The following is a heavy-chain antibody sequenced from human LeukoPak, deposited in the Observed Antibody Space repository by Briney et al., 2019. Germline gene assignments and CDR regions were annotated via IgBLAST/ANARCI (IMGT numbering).Heavy chain of an antibody. J-gene: IGHJ2*01. CDR1: GFIFSDYY. Sequence: MAGGSLRLSCAVSGFIFSDYYMSWIRQAPGKGLEWVSYSNIGGDIIYYSDSARGRFTISRDNANNTLHLQMNSLRDEDTAVYYCARVGVGTMLRAVSYWYFDLWGRGTLVTVSS. V-gene: IGHV3-11*01. D-gene: IGHD3-10*01. CDR2: SNIGGDII. CDR3: ARVGVGTMLRAVSYWYFDL.